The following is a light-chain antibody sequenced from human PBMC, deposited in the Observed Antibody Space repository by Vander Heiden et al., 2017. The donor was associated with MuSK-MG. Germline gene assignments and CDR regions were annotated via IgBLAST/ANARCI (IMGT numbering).Light chain of an antibody. Sequence: DIQMTQSPSSLSASVGDRVTITCQASQDISNYLNWYQQKPGKAPKLLIYDASNLETGVPSRFSGSGSGTDFTFTISSLQAEDIATYYCQQYDNLPPMCSFGQGTKLEIK. CDR2: DAS. CDR1: QDISNY. CDR3: QQYDNLPPMCS. V-gene: IGKV1-33*01. J-gene: IGKJ2*04.